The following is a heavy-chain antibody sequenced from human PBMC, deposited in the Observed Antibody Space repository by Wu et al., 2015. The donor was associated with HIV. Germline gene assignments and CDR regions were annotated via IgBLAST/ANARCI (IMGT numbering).Heavy chain of an antibody. CDR1: GGTFSSYG. V-gene: IGHV1-69*05. CDR2: FIPIFGTT. Sequence: QVQLVQSGAEVKKPGSSVKVSCKASGGTFSSYGFNWVRQAPGQGLEWMGGFIPIFGTTKYAQNFQGRVTITTDESTSTAYMEVNSLRSEDTAVYYCARDGAHGSEDTTWDYWGQGTLVTVSS. J-gene: IGHJ4*02. CDR3: ARDGAHGSEDTTWDY. D-gene: IGHD3-10*01.